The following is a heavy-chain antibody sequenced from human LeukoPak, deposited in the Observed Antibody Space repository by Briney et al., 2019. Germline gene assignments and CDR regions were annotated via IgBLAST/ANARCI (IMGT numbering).Heavy chain of an antibody. J-gene: IGHJ4*02. CDR2: IKAGNGDT. D-gene: IGHD2-21*01. CDR3: ARDDCGDTCYPGGY. Sequence: ASVKVSCKASGYIFTKYVVHWVRQAPGQRPEWMGWIKAGNGDTKYSQNFQDRLTITRDTSASTVYMELSSRTSEDTALYYCARDDCGDTCYPGGYWGQGTLVTVSS. CDR1: GYIFTKYV. V-gene: IGHV1-3*01.